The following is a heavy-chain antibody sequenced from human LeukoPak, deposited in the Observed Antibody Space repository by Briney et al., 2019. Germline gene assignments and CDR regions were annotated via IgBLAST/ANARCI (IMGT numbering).Heavy chain of an antibody. CDR2: IYYSGST. CDR1: GGSISSYY. D-gene: IGHD3-9*01. V-gene: IGHV4-59*01. CDR3: ARDSGYDILTGYYSRDAFDI. J-gene: IGHJ3*02. Sequence: PSETLSLTCTVSGGSISSYYWSWIRQPPGKELEWIGYIYYSGSTNYNPSLKSRVTISVDTSKNQFSLKLSSVTAADTAVYYCARDSGYDILTGYYSRDAFDIWGQGTMVTVSS.